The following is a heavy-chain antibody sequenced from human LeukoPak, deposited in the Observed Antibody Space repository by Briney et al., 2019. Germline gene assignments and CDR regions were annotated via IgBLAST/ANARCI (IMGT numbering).Heavy chain of an antibody. Sequence: GGSLRLSCAASGFTFSSYGMHWVRQAPGKGLEWVAVISYDGSNKYYADSVKGRFTISRDNSKNTLYLQMNSLRAEDTAVYYCAKDRVYYDFSSGYDYWGQGTLVTVSS. CDR2: ISYDGSNK. CDR1: GFTFSSYG. V-gene: IGHV3-30*18. D-gene: IGHD3-3*01. J-gene: IGHJ4*02. CDR3: AKDRVYYDFSSGYDY.